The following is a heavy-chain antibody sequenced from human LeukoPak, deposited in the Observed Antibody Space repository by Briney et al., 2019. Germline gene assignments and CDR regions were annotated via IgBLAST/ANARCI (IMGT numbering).Heavy chain of an antibody. Sequence: GGSLRLSCAASGFTFSVYGMHWVRQAPGKGLEWVAVIWNDGSNKYYADSVRGRFTISRDNSKNTLYLQMNSLRAEDTAVYSCARASGPFDYWGQGTLVTVSS. CDR1: GFTFSVYG. J-gene: IGHJ4*02. CDR3: ARASGPFDY. CDR2: IWNDGSNK. V-gene: IGHV3-33*01. D-gene: IGHD3-10*01.